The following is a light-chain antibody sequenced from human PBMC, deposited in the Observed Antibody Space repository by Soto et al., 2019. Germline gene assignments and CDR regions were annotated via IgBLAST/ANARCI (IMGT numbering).Light chain of an antibody. V-gene: IGLV1-44*01. CDR3: AAWDDSLNGGV. Sequence: QSVLTQPPSASGTPGQRVSISCSGSSSNIGSNTVNWYQQFPGTAPKLLIHSNNQRPSGVPDRFSGSKSGTSASPAISGLQSEDEAHYYCAAWDDSLNGGVFGGGTKLTVL. CDR2: SNN. CDR1: SSNIGSNT. J-gene: IGLJ3*02.